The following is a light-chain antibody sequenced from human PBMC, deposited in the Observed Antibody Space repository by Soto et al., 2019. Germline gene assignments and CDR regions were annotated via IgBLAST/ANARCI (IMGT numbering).Light chain of an antibody. Sequence: QSVLTQPASVSGSPGQSITISCTGTSNDVGGYNYVSWYQQHPSKAPKLMIYDVSNRPSGVSNRFSGSKSGNTASLTISGLQAEDEADYYCSSYTSSSPWVFGGGTKLTVL. CDR2: DVS. V-gene: IGLV2-14*01. CDR3: SSYTSSSPWV. CDR1: SNDVGGYNY. J-gene: IGLJ3*02.